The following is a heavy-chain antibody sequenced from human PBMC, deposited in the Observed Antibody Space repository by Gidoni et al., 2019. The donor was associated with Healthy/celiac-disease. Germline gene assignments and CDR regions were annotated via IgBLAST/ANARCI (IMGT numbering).Heavy chain of an antibody. D-gene: IGHD6-13*01. J-gene: IGHJ6*02. Sequence: EVPPVESGGGLVTPGGSLRLSCHPHGFTFRTFTMPVVRQAPGKGLEWVPSISSSSSYRYYADSVKGRFTISRDNAKNSLYLQMNSLRAEDTAVYYCARDRRSRAAAGTGYYYYYGMDVWGQGTTVTVSS. CDR3: ARDRRSRAAAGTGYYYYYGMDV. CDR1: GFTFRTFT. V-gene: IGHV3-21*01. CDR2: ISSSSSYR.